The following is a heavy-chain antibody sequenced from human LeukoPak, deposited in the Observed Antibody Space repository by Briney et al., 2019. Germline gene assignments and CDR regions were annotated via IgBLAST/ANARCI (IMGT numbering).Heavy chain of an antibody. CDR1: GGSFSGYY. Sequence: LETLSLTCDVYGGSFSGYYWSWIRQPPGKGLEWIGEVHLSGRTHYNPSLESRVTMSVDMSENHISLRLTSVTAADTAVYYCAREGGPYRPLDYSGQGTLVTVSS. J-gene: IGHJ4*02. CDR2: VHLSGRT. V-gene: IGHV4-34*10. CDR3: AREGGPYRPLDY.